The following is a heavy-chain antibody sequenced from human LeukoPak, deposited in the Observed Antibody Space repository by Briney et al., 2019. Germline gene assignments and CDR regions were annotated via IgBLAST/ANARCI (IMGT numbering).Heavy chain of an antibody. D-gene: IGHD5-24*01. J-gene: IGHJ3*02. Sequence: PSQTLSLTCTVSGSSISSGEYYWSWMRQPPGKDLKWIGYIYYSGSTYYNPSLKSRVTISVDTSKNQFSLKLSSVTAADTAVYYCAREGERYDAFDIWGQGTMVTVSS. CDR2: IYYSGST. CDR3: AREGERYDAFDI. CDR1: GSSISSGEYY. V-gene: IGHV4-30-4*01.